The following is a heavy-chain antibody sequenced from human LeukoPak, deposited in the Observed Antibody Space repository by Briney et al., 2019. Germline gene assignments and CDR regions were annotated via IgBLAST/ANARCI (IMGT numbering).Heavy chain of an antibody. J-gene: IGHJ5*02. V-gene: IGHV1-24*01. Sequence: ASVKVSCKVSGYTLTELSMHWIRQAPGKGLEWMGGFDPEDDEKIYAQKFQGRVTMTEDTSTDTAYMELSSLRSEDTAVYDCATGLRYCDRRFWFDPWGQGTLVTVSS. CDR1: GYTLTELS. CDR2: FDPEDDEK. D-gene: IGHD3-9*01. CDR3: ATGLRYCDRRFWFDP.